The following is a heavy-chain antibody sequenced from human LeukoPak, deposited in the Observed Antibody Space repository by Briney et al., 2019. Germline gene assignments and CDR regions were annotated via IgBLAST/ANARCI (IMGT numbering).Heavy chain of an antibody. CDR2: ISYTWST. CDR1: GGSISSFY. CDR3: ARGFYYGMDV. Sequence: SETKSLTCTVSGGSISSFYWSCIRLPPGKGLEWIGYISYTWSTNYHPSFKSRVTISIDTSMNQFSLKLTSVTAADTAVYYCARGFYYGMDVWGQGTTVTVSS. J-gene: IGHJ6*02. V-gene: IGHV4-59*01.